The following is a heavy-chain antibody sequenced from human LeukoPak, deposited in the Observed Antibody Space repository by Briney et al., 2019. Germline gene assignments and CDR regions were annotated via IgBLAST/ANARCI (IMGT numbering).Heavy chain of an antibody. V-gene: IGHV3-11*01. D-gene: IGHD3-16*01. CDR1: GFMFSDYY. Sequence: GGSLRLSCAASGFMFSDYYMVWIRQAPGKGLEWIAYISSGGDTFFYANSVKDRFTISRDNSGDSLHLQMNSLRAEDTAAYYCARGDGVYDYVWGRSYWGQGTLVTVSS. J-gene: IGHJ4*02. CDR2: ISSGGDTF. CDR3: ARGDGVYDYVWGRSY.